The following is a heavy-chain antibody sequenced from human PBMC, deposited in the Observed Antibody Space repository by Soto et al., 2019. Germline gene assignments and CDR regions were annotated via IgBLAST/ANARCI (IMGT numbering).Heavy chain of an antibody. J-gene: IGHJ3*01. V-gene: IGHV1-18*01. CDR1: GFAFSEYG. CDR3: TRYHSVKDAFDL. Sequence: QVQLVQSGAEVKKPGASVKVSCKASGFAFSEYGFSWVRQAPGQGLEWMAWVSVYNGDINYAQRFQGRVTMTTDTSTYTVYMELRSLRSDDTAVYYCTRYHSVKDAFDLWGQGTMVRVSS. D-gene: IGHD1-1*01. CDR2: VSVYNGDI.